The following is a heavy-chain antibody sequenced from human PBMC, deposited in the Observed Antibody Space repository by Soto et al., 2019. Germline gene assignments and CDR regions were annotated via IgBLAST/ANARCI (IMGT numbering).Heavy chain of an antibody. CDR3: ARASSWYWTTFDY. D-gene: IGHD6-13*01. CDR1: GGSISSYY. CDR2: IYYSGST. V-gene: IGHV4-59*01. J-gene: IGHJ4*02. Sequence: SETLSLTCTVSGGSISSYYWSWIRQPPGKGLEWIGYIYYSGSTNYNPSLKSRVTISVDTSKNQFSLKLSSVTAADTAVYYCARASSWYWTTFDYWGQGTLVTVSS.